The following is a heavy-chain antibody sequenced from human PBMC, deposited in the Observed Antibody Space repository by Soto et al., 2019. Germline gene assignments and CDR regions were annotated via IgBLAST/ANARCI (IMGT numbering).Heavy chain of an antibody. D-gene: IGHD4-17*01. Sequence: SETQSLTCSFSNSSISNFYWSLIRHTPGKGLEWIGNIYYTGSTNYNPSHKSRVAISVDMSRKQVSLKLTSVTAADTAVYYCTRVGGYYGDYPNFDYWGQGTPVTVSS. CDR2: IYYTGST. CDR3: TRVGGYYGDYPNFDY. J-gene: IGHJ4*03. V-gene: IGHV4-59*01. CDR1: NSSISNFY.